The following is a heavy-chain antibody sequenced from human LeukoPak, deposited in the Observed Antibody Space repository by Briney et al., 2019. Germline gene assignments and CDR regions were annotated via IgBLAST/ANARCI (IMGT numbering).Heavy chain of an antibody. CDR2: ISGSGGNT. CDR3: AKDPYNTAVTNTNGWFDP. V-gene: IGHV3-23*01. Sequence: PGGSLRLSCAASGFTFSSYAMSWVRRAPGKGLEWVSSISGSGGNTYYAQSVKGRFTISRDNSEHTLYLQMDTLRADDTALYFCAKDPYNTAVTNTNGWFDPWGQGTLVTVSS. J-gene: IGHJ5*02. CDR1: GFTFSSYA. D-gene: IGHD4-17*01.